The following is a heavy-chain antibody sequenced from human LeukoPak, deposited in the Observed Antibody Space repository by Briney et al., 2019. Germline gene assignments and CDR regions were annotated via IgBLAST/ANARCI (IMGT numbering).Heavy chain of an antibody. V-gene: IGHV4-59*12. CDR1: GGSISSYY. CDR3: ARAEFGGVVVLDY. Sequence: PSETPSLTCTVSGGSISSYYWSWIRQPPGKGLEWIGYIYYSGSTYYNPSLKSRVTVSVDTSKNQFSLKLSSVTAADTAVYYCARAEFGGVVVLDYWGQGTLVTVSS. D-gene: IGHD3-22*01. J-gene: IGHJ4*02. CDR2: IYYSGST.